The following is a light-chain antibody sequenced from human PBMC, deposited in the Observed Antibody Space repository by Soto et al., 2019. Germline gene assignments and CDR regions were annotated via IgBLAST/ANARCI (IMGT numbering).Light chain of an antibody. CDR1: QSLFYSSNNKDY. Sequence: DIVMTQSPDSLAVSLGERATINCKSSQSLFYSSNNKDYLAWYQQKPGQSPKLVMYWASSRASGVPDRFSGGGSGTDFTLTINSLQAEDVAVYYCQQYFHAPITCGQGTRLEIK. CDR2: WAS. V-gene: IGKV4-1*01. CDR3: QQYFHAPIT. J-gene: IGKJ5*01.